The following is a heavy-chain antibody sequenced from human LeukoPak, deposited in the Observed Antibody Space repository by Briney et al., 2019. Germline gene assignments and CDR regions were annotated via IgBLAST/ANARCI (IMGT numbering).Heavy chain of an antibody. V-gene: IGHV3-23*01. CDR2: ISVSGGST. CDR1: GFTFSSYA. CDR3: ARGLAAAGDAFDI. Sequence: PGGSLRLSCAASGFTFSSYAMSWVRQAPGKGLEWVSAISVSGGSTYSADSVKGRFTISRDNSKNTLYLQMNSLRAEDTAVYYCARGLAAAGDAFDIWGQGTMVTVSS. D-gene: IGHD6-13*01. J-gene: IGHJ3*02.